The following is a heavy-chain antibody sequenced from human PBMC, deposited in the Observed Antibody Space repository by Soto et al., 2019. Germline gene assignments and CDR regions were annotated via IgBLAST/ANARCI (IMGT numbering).Heavy chain of an antibody. CDR2: TWYDGGNQ. Sequence: PGGSLRLSCEASGFTFSNYAMHWVRQVPGKGLEWVAVTWYDGGNQYYADSVKGRFTISRDNSKKTLYLQMNSLRTEDTGLYFCARGLYKFGLTPCDFWGQGSLVTVSS. CDR3: ARGLYKFGLTPCDF. CDR1: GFTFSNYA. J-gene: IGHJ4*02. V-gene: IGHV3-33*01. D-gene: IGHD3-3*01.